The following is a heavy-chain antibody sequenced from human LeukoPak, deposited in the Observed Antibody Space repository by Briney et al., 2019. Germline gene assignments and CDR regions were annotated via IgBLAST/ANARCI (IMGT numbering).Heavy chain of an antibody. D-gene: IGHD4-23*01. J-gene: IGHJ5*02. V-gene: IGHV3-33*06. CDR2: IWYDGSNK. CDR3: AKDYYRYGGNTPWFDP. Sequence: GGSLRLSCAAPGFTFSSYGMHWVRQAPGKGLEGVAVIWYDGSNKYYADSVKGQFTISRDNSKNTLYLQMNSLRAEDTAVYYCAKDYYRYGGNTPWFDPWGQGTLVTVSS. CDR1: GFTFSSYG.